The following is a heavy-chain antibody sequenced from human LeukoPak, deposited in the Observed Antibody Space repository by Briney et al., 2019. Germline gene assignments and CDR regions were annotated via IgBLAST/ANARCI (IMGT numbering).Heavy chain of an antibody. CDR3: ANVHVAAVSARRGALDF. V-gene: IGHV3-23*01. D-gene: IGHD2-15*01. CDR2: VSDSGDHT. Sequence: PGGSLRLSCAASGFSFGAYAMAWVRQAPGKGLEWVSAVSDSGDHTYDEADSVKGRFIISRDNSRNTLFLQMNSLRVEDTAVYFCANVHVAAVSARRGALDFRGQGTLVTVSS. J-gene: IGHJ4*02. CDR1: GFSFGAYA.